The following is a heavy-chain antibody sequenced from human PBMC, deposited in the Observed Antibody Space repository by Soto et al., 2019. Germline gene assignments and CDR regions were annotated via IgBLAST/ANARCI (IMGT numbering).Heavy chain of an antibody. CDR3: ARSGSGAAYYYNGLDV. CDR1: GGTFSSYA. Sequence: ASVKVSCKASGGTFSSYAISWVRQAPGQGLEWMGGIIPIFGTANYAQKFQGRVTITADKSTSTAYMELGSLRSEDTAVYYCARSGSGAAYYYNGLDVWGQGTTVTVSS. D-gene: IGHD7-27*01. J-gene: IGHJ6*02. CDR2: IIPIFGTA. V-gene: IGHV1-69*06.